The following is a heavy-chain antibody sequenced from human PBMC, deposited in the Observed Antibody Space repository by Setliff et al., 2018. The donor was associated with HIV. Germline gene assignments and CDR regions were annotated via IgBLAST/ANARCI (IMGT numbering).Heavy chain of an antibody. CDR2: IYSAGST. Sequence: GGSLRLSCAASGFTVSNTYMSWVRQAPGEGLEWVSIIYSAGSTYYAGSVEGRFTVSRDNSNNTLYLQMNGLRGEDTAVYYCAREGSTYYYYYYMDVWGKGTTVTVS. CDR3: AREGSTYYYYYYMDV. CDR1: GFTVSNTY. J-gene: IGHJ6*03. V-gene: IGHV3-66*01.